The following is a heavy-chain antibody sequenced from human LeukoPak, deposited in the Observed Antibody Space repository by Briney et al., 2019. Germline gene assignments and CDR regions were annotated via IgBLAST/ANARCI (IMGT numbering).Heavy chain of an antibody. Sequence: SGTLSLTCAVSGGSISSSNWWSWVRQPPGKGLEWIGEIYHSGSTYYNPSLKSRVTISVDTSKNQFSLKLSSVTAADTAVYYCARRVITMIVVVPRAGAFDIWGQGTMVTVSS. CDR2: IYHSGST. D-gene: IGHD3-22*01. J-gene: IGHJ3*02. CDR3: ARRVITMIVVVPRAGAFDI. CDR1: GGSISSSNW. V-gene: IGHV4-4*02.